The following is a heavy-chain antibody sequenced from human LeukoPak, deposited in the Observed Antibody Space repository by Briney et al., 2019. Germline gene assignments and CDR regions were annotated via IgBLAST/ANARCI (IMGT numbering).Heavy chain of an antibody. CDR1: GFTFSSHW. Sequence: GGSLRLSCAASGFTFSSHWMHCVRQAPGKGLVWASVISPDGSTTNYAEPVKGRFTISRDNAKNSLYLQMNSLRAEDTAVYYCARVATMVRVPLDALDIWGQGTMVSVSS. CDR2: ISPDGSTT. J-gene: IGHJ3*02. CDR3: ARVATMVRVPLDALDI. D-gene: IGHD3-10*01. V-gene: IGHV3-74*01.